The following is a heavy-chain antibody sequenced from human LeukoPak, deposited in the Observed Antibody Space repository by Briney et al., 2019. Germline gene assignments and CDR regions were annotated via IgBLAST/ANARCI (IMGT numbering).Heavy chain of an antibody. Sequence: PSETLCLTCSASGVSISSLDMSWIRQPPGKGLEWIGYIYYAGSTNYNPSLQSRVTMFVDMSKNQFSLRLSSVTAADTAVYCCARHRAYSSSSPFVFWGQGTLVSVSS. CDR3: ARHRAYSSSSPFVF. CDR2: IYYAGST. V-gene: IGHV4-59*08. D-gene: IGHD6-6*01. J-gene: IGHJ4*02. CDR1: GVSISSLD.